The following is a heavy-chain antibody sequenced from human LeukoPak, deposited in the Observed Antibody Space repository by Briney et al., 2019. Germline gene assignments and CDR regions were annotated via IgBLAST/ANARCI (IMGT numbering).Heavy chain of an antibody. V-gene: IGHV1-46*01. CDR3: ARGEGREVYYYDSSGYFTPLGY. CDR1: GYTFTSYY. CDR2: INPSGGST. D-gene: IGHD3-22*01. J-gene: IGHJ4*02. Sequence: ASVKVSCKASGYTFTSYYMHWVRQAPGQGLEWMGIINPSGGSTSYAQKFQGRVTMTRDMSTSTVYMELSSLRSEDTAVYYCARGEGREVYYYDSSGYFTPLGYWGQGTLVTVSS.